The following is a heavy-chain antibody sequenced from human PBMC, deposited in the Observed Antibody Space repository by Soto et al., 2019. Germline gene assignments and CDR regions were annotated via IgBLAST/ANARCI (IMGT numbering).Heavy chain of an antibody. CDR2: IWYDGSNK. Sequence: GGSLRLSCAASGFTFSSYGMHWVRQAPGKVLEWVAVIWYDGSNKYYADSVKGGFTISRDNSKNTLYLQMNSLRAEDTAVYYCARDPLAAASQVDYWGQGALVTVSS. CDR3: ARDPLAAASQVDY. D-gene: IGHD6-13*01. CDR1: GFTFSSYG. V-gene: IGHV3-33*01. J-gene: IGHJ4*02.